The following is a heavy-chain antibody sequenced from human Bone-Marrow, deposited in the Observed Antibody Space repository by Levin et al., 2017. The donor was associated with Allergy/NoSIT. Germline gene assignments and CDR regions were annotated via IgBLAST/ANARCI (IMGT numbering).Heavy chain of an antibody. D-gene: IGHD2-15*01. J-gene: IGHJ3*02. CDR1: GGTFSSYA. CDR2: IIPILGIA. CDR3: ASPKDIVVVVAATVRAFDI. Sequence: KISCKASGGTFSSYAISWVRQAPGQGLEWMGRIIPILGIANYAQKFQGRVTITADKSTSTAYMELSSLRSEDTAVYYCASPKDIVVVVAATVRAFDIWGQGTMVTVSS. V-gene: IGHV1-69*04.